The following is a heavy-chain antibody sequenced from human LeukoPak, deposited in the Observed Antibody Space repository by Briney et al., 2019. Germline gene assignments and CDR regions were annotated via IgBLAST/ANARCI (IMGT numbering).Heavy chain of an antibody. CDR2: IYTSGST. CDR3: ARGPSYSNYDYFDY. Sequence: PSETLSLTCTVSGGSISSYYWSWIRQPAGKGLEWIGRIYTSGSTNSSPSLKSRVTMSIDTSKNQFSLNLRSVTAADTAVYYCARGPSYSNYDYFDYWGQGTLVTVSS. V-gene: IGHV4-4*07. CDR1: GGSISSYY. J-gene: IGHJ4*02. D-gene: IGHD4-11*01.